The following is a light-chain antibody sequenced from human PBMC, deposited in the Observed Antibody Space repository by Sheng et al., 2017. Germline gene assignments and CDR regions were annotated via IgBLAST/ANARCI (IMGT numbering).Light chain of an antibody. Sequence: QSALTQPASVSGSPGQSITISCTGTSSDVGGYNAVSWYQHPPGKAPKLIIYEVSKRPSGVPDRFSGSSSGNTASLTVSGLQAEDEAHYYCCSYAGSNNLVFGGGTKLTVL. CDR3: CSYAGSNNLV. V-gene: IGLV2-8*01. CDR1: SSDVGGYNA. CDR2: EVS. J-gene: IGLJ2*01.